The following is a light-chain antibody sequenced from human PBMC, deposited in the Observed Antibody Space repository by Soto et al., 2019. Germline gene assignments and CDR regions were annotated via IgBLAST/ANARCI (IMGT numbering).Light chain of an antibody. CDR2: AAS. V-gene: IGKV1-6*01. J-gene: IGKJ1*01. CDR3: LQDVNFPRT. Sequence: AIQLTQSPSSLSASVGDRVNITCRADQGIRNDLCWYQQKPGKAPKLLIWAASNLQTGVPSRFSGSGSGTDFTLTISSLQPEDSATYYCLQDVNFPRTFGQGTKVEI. CDR1: QGIRND.